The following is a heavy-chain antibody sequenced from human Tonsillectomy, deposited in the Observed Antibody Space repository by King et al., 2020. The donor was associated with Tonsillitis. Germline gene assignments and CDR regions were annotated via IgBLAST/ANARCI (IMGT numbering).Heavy chain of an antibody. CDR2: ISSSSSYT. CDR1: GFTFSDYY. J-gene: IGHJ4*02. V-gene: IGHV3-11*06. Sequence: VQLVESGGGLVKPGGSLRLSCAASGFTFSDYYMSWLRQAPGKGLEWVSYISSSSSYTNYADSVKGRFTISRDNAKNSLYLQMKSLRAEDTAVYYCARIYSSSWYELDYWGQGTLVTVSS. D-gene: IGHD6-13*01. CDR3: ARIYSSSWYELDY.